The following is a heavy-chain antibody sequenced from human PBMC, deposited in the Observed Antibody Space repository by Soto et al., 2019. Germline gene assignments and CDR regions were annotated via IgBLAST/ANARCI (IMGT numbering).Heavy chain of an antibody. J-gene: IGHJ4*02. CDR2: IRRIAYGGTT. Sequence: GGSLRLSCAVSGFYFNNYGINWVRQAPGKGLEWVGFIRRIAYGGTTDYAASVKGRFTISRDDSRKIVYLQMSRLKIEDTAVYYCSRSLAIDFDSWGQGTLVTVSS. CDR1: GFYFNNYG. V-gene: IGHV3-49*04. CDR3: SRSLAIDFDS.